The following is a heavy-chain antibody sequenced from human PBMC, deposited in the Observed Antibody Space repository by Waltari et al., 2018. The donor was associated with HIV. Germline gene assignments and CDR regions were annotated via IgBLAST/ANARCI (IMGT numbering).Heavy chain of an antibody. CDR2: IRSKANNEAT. V-gene: IGHV3-73*02. J-gene: IGHJ3*01. Sequence: EVQLMESGGTLVQPGGSLKLSCAVSGLNFSDSAIHWVRQPSEKGLEWLGRIRSKANNEATAYAESVTGRFTISRDDSNNTTSLEMTGLQIEDTAIYYCTLPVPGTQSDAFEVWGRGTLVTVSS. CDR1: GLNFSDSA. CDR3: TLPVPGTQSDAFEV. D-gene: IGHD1-26*01.